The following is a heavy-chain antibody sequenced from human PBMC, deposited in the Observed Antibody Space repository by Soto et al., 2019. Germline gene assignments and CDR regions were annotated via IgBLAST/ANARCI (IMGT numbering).Heavy chain of an antibody. V-gene: IGHV3-30*18. J-gene: IGHJ4*02. CDR1: GFPFSRYW. CDR3: AKDRLAGGFDY. D-gene: IGHD3-16*01. Sequence: GESLKISCAASGFPFSRYWMHWVRQAPGKGLEWVAVISYDGSNKYYADSVKGRFTISRDNSKNTLYLQMNSLRAEDTAVYYCAKDRLAGGFDYWGQGTLVTVSS. CDR2: ISYDGSNK.